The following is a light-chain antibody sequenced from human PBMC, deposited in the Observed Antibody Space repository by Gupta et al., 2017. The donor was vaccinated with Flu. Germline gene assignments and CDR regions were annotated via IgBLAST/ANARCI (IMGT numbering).Light chain of an antibody. CDR2: EAT. V-gene: IGKV5-2*01. CDR3: LQRDNFPYT. Sequence: TTLPQYPAFISSTPGDKVDISCKASQDIDDEMNWYQQKPGEAAIFIYQEATTLVAGIPPLCSGSGYGAYFTLTINNIESDYAAYYFWLQRDNFPYTFGQGTKLEIK. J-gene: IGKJ2*01. CDR1: QDIDDE.